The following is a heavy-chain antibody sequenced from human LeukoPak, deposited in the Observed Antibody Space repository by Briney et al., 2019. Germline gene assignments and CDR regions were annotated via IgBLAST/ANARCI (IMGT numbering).Heavy chain of an antibody. J-gene: IGHJ6*02. CDR2: ISAYNGNT. CDR3: ARHHTASWYGDYYYYGMDV. Sequence: ASVKVTCKASGYTFTSYGISWVRQAPGQGLEWMGWISAYNGNTNYAQKLQGRVTMTTDTSTSTAYMELRSLRSDDTAVYYCARHHTASWYGDYYYYGMDVWGQGTTVTVSS. CDR1: GYTFTSYG. V-gene: IGHV1-18*01. D-gene: IGHD6-13*01.